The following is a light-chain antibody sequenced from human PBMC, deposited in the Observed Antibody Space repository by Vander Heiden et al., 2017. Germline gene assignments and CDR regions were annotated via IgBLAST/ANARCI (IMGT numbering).Light chain of an antibody. CDR2: WAS. J-gene: IGKJ2*01. CDR1: QSVLYNFNNKNY. CDR3: QQYYTTPYT. Sequence: ILMSQSPDSLAVSLGERATINCKSSQSVLYNFNNKNYLVWYQQKAGQPPKVVMYWASTRESGVPDRFSGSGSGTDFTLTISSLQAEDVAVYYCQQYYTTPYTFGQGTKLEIK. V-gene: IGKV4-1*01.